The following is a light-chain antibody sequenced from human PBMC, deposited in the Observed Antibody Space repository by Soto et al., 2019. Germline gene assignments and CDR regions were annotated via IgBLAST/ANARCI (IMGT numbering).Light chain of an antibody. CDR1: QTISSW. CDR3: QKYNSDPFT. CDR2: KAS. J-gene: IGKJ5*01. V-gene: IGKV1-5*03. Sequence: DIQMTQSPSTLSGSVGDRVTITCRASQTISSWLAWYQQRPGKAPKLLIYKASTLKSGVPSRFSGSGSGTEFTLTISSLQPDDFATYYCQKYNSDPFTFGQGTRLEIK.